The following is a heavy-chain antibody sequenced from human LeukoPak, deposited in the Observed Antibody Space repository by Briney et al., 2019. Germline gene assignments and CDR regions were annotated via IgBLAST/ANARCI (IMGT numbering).Heavy chain of an antibody. Sequence: PGGSLRLSCAASGFTFSSYSMNWVRQAPGKGLEWVSSISSSSSSYIYYADSVKGRFTISRDNAKNSLYLQMNSLRAEDTAVYYCARPRPGKLVVPAADYYYMDVWGKGTTVTVSS. J-gene: IGHJ6*03. CDR2: ISSSSSSYI. V-gene: IGHV3-21*01. CDR1: GFTFSSYS. CDR3: ARPRPGKLVVPAADYYYMDV. D-gene: IGHD2-2*01.